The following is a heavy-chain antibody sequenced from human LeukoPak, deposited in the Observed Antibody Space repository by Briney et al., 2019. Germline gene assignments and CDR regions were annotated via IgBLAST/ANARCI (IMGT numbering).Heavy chain of an antibody. Sequence: GGSLRLSCAASGFALSAYSMTWVRQAPGKGLEWLSIISGSDYGGVTYYADSVRGRFTISRDSSMNTLYLQMDSLRVEDTAIYYCTKLPSARIIGYLYYFESWGQGALVSVSS. CDR1: GFALSAYS. D-gene: IGHD3-22*01. CDR3: TKLPSARIIGYLYYFES. CDR2: ISGSDYGGVT. J-gene: IGHJ4*02. V-gene: IGHV3-23*01.